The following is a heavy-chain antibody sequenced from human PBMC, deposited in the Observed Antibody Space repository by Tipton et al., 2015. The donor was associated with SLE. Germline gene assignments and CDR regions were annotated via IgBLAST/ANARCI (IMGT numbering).Heavy chain of an antibody. V-gene: IGHV4-4*07. CDR1: GGSISNYY. CDR2: IYTSGST. J-gene: IGHJ4*02. Sequence: TLSLTCTVSGGSISNYYCSWIRQPAGKGLEWIGRIYTSGSTNYNPSLKSRVTMSVDTSKNQFSLKLSSVTAADTAVYYCARDHPVAGPFDYWGQGTLVTVSS. D-gene: IGHD6-19*01. CDR3: ARDHPVAGPFDY.